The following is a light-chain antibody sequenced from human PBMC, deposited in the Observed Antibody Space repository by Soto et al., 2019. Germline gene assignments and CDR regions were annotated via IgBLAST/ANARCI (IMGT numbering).Light chain of an antibody. CDR1: SSDVRSYNY. Sequence: QSSLTQPASVSGSPGQSITISCTGISSDVRSYNYVSWYQHHPGQAPKLLVYGVSNRPSGVSNRFSGSKSANTASLTISGLQAEDEADYYCSTYTSTTLLGVFGGGTKLTVL. V-gene: IGLV2-14*01. CDR2: GVS. J-gene: IGLJ2*01. CDR3: STYTSTTLLGV.